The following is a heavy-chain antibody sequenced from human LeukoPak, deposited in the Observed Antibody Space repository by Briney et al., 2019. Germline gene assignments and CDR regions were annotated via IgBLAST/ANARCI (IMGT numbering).Heavy chain of an antibody. CDR2: IQYDGSNK. Sequence: GGSLRLSCAASGFAFSNYGLHWVRQAPGKGLEGVAFIQYDGSNKFRTDSVKGRFTISRDNSKNTLFLQMNSLRAEDTAVYYCAKPGGRVGESLNGIDYWGQGTLVTVS. CDR3: AKPGGRVGESLNGIDY. D-gene: IGHD3-10*01. J-gene: IGHJ4*02. V-gene: IGHV3-30*02. CDR1: GFAFSNYG.